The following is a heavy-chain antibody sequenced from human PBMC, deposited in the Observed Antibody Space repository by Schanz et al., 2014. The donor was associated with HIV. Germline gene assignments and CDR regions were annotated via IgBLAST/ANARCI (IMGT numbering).Heavy chain of an antibody. J-gene: IGHJ4*02. CDR1: GFTFSSHG. Sequence: QVPLVESGGGVVQPGRSLRLSCAASGFTFSSHGMHWVRQAPGKGLEWVAVIWYDGTDKYYADSVKGRFTITRDISKTTLSLQMNSLRAEDTAVYYCAKEEQQLGGVGGYHFDYWGQGTLVTVSS. D-gene: IGHD6-13*01. CDR2: IWYDGTDK. V-gene: IGHV3-33*06. CDR3: AKEEQQLGGVGGYHFDY.